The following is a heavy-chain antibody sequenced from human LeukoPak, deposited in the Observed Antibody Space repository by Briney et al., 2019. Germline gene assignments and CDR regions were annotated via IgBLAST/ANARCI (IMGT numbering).Heavy chain of an antibody. CDR3: AREVVLSTSAWFEY. Sequence: LTGGSLRLSCAVSGFTFSSYWMSWVRQAPGKGLEWVANIKEDGTEKYYQDSVKGRFTISRDNAKNSLYLQMNSLRAEDTAVYYCAREVVLSTSAWFEYWGQGTLVTVYS. CDR1: GFTFSSYW. D-gene: IGHD3-22*01. J-gene: IGHJ4*02. CDR2: IKEDGTEK. V-gene: IGHV3-7*01.